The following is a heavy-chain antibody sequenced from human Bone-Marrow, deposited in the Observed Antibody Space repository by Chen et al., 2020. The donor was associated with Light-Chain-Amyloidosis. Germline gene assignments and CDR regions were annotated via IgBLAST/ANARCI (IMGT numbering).Heavy chain of an antibody. CDR1: GFTFNNYA. J-gene: IGHJ4*02. CDR3: ARGSAATCSGARCYYFDY. Sequence: EVQLLESGGDLVQPGGSLRLSCAASGFTFNNYAMSWVRQAPGKGLGFVSTFSGGLSTTYYADSVKGRFTVSRDNSNNTLYLQMSGLRAEDTAIYYCARGSAATCSGARCYYFDYWGQGTLVTVSS. CDR2: FSGGLSTT. V-gene: IGHV3-23*01. D-gene: IGHD2-15*01.